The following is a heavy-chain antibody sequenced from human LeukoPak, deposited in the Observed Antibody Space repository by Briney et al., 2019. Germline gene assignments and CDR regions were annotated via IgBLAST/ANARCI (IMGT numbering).Heavy chain of an antibody. CDR1: GGSISSSSYY. V-gene: IGHV4-39*07. CDR3: ARVARGDYVDAFDI. Sequence: SETLSLTCTVSGGSISSSSYYWGWIRQPPGKGLEWIGSIYYSGSTYYNPSLKSRVTISVDTSKNQFSLKLSSVTAADTAVYYCARVARGDYVDAFDIWGQGTTVTVSS. D-gene: IGHD4-17*01. J-gene: IGHJ3*02. CDR2: IYYSGST.